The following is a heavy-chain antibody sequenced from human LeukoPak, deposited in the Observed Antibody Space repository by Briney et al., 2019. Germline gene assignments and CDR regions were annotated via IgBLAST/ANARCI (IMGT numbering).Heavy chain of an antibody. V-gene: IGHV1-69*13. CDR2: IIPIFGTA. D-gene: IGHD3-22*01. Sequence: SVKVSCKASGGSFSSYGISWVRQAPGQGLEWMGGIIPIFGTANYAQKFQGRVTITADESTSTAYMELSSLRSEDTAVYYCASGVYYDSSGYSFEYWGQGTLVTVSS. CDR3: ASGVYYDSSGYSFEY. CDR1: GGSFSSYG. J-gene: IGHJ4*02.